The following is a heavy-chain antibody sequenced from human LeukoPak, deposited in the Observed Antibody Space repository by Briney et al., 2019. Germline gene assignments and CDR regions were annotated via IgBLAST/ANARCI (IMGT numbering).Heavy chain of an antibody. CDR1: GGSISSSSYY. V-gene: IGHV4-39*01. CDR3: ARNPTGSYAEYFQH. CDR2: IYYSGST. D-gene: IGHD4-17*01. Sequence: PSETLSLTCTVSGGSISSSSYYWGWIRQPPGKGLEWIGSIYYSGSTYYNPSLKSRVTISVDTSKNQFSLKLSSVTAADTAVYYCARNPTGSYAEYFQHWGQGTLVTVSS. J-gene: IGHJ1*01.